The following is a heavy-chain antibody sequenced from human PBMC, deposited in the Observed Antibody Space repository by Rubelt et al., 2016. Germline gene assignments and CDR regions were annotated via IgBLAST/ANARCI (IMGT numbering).Heavy chain of an antibody. CDR1: GYTLTELS. CDR2: FDPEAGET. V-gene: IGHV1-24*01. J-gene: IGHJ4*02. CDR3: AIRQPDYGDLDFDY. D-gene: IGHD4-17*01. Sequence: QVQLVQSGAEVKKPGASVKVSCKVSGYTLTELSMHWVRQAPGKGLEWMGGFDPEAGETIYAQKFKGRVTMTGDTSTDTAYMERSSLRSEDTAVYYCAIRQPDYGDLDFDYWGQGTLVTVSS.